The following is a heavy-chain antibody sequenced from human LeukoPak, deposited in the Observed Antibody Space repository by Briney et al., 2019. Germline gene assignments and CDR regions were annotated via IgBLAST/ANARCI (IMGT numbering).Heavy chain of an antibody. D-gene: IGHD6-19*01. J-gene: IGHJ4*02. Sequence: ASVKVSCKGSGYTFSDYYMHWVRQAPGQGLEWMGWINPNSGGTNFAQKCQGRVTMTRDTSISTAYMELSRLTSDDTAVYFCARDQKQWLEIDYWGQGTLVTVSS. V-gene: IGHV1-2*02. CDR2: INPNSGGT. CDR1: GYTFSDYY. CDR3: ARDQKQWLEIDY.